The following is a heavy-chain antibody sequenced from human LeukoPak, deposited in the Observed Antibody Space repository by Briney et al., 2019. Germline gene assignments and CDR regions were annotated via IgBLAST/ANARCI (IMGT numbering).Heavy chain of an antibody. Sequence: GGSLRLSCAASGFTFTNAWMNWVRQAPGKGLEWLGRIKSKTDGGTTDYAAPVKGRFTISRDDSKNTLYLQMNSLKTEDTAVYYCAAGDYCTNGVCYRKTNFDYWGQGTLVTVSS. CDR3: AAGDYCTNGVCYRKTNFDY. CDR1: GFTFTNAW. CDR2: IKSKTDGGTT. D-gene: IGHD2-8*01. V-gene: IGHV3-15*01. J-gene: IGHJ4*02.